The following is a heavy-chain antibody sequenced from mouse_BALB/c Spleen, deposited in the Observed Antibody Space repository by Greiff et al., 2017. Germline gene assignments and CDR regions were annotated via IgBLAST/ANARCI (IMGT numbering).Heavy chain of an antibody. CDR1: SYTFTDYA. V-gene: IGHV1-67*01. CDR3: ARGWDGYFDY. Sequence: VQLQQSGPELVRPGVSVKISCKGSSYTFTDYAMHWVKQSHAKSLEWIGVISTYYGNTNYNQKFKGKATMTVDKSSSTAYMELARLTSEDSAVYYCARGWDGYFDYWGQGTTLTVSS. CDR2: ISTYYGNT. J-gene: IGHJ2*01. D-gene: IGHD4-1*01.